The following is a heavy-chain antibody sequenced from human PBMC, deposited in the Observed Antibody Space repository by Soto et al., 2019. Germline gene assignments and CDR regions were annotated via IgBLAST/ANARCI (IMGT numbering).Heavy chain of an antibody. CDR2: INAVGSAT. V-gene: IGHV3-74*02. CDR3: AIISLGFDL. CDR1: GFPFHTYW. D-gene: IGHD1-26*01. J-gene: IGHJ5*02. Sequence: EVDLVESGGDSVQPGGSLRLSCSASGFPFHTYWMHWVRQVPGKGLEWVSRINAVGSATTYAESVKGRFTISRDNANNMLYLQMNDLRVEDTAIYYCAIISLGFDLWGQGTLVTVSS.